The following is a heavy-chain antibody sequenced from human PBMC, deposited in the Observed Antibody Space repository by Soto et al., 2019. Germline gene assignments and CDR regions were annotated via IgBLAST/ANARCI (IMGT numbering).Heavy chain of an antibody. CDR2: ISAYNGNT. D-gene: IGHD6-19*01. CDR3: ARSIVHIRSVAGMETYYYYGMDV. V-gene: IGHV1-18*01. Sequence: QVQLVQSGAEVKKPGASVKVSCKASGYTFTSYGISWVRQAPGQGLEWMGWISAYNGNTNYAQKLQGRVTMTTDTSTSTVDMELRSLRSDDTAVYYCARSIVHIRSVAGMETYYYYGMDVWGQGTTVTVSS. CDR1: GYTFTSYG. J-gene: IGHJ6*02.